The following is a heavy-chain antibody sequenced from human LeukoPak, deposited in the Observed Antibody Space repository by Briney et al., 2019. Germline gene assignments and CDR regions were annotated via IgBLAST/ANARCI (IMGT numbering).Heavy chain of an antibody. J-gene: IGHJ4*02. V-gene: IGHV1-18*01. CDR1: GYTFTSYG. D-gene: IGHD2-2*01. Sequence: VASVKVSCKASGYTFTSYGISWVRQAPGQGLEWMGWISAYNGNTNYAQKLQGRVTMTTDTPTSTAYKELRSLRSDDTAVYYCARGGGYCSSTSGPLPDYWGQGTLVTVSS. CDR2: ISAYNGNT. CDR3: ARGGGYCSSTSGPLPDY.